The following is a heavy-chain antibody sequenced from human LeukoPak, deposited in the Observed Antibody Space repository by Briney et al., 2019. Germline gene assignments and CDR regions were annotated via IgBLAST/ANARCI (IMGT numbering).Heavy chain of an antibody. CDR3: ARDERYDSSGYPFDY. CDR2: INPNSGGT. Sequence: ASVKVSCKASGYTFTGYYMHWVRQAPGQGLEWMGWINPNSGGTNYAQKFQGRVTMTRDTSISTAYMELSRLRSNDTAVYYCARDERYDSSGYPFDYWGQGTLVTVSS. D-gene: IGHD3-22*01. J-gene: IGHJ4*02. CDR1: GYTFTGYY. V-gene: IGHV1-2*02.